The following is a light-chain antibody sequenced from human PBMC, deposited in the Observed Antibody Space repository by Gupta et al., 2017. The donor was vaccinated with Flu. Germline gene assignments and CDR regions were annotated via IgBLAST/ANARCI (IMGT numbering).Light chain of an antibody. Sequence: DIVMTQSPLSLLVIPGEPASISCRSSQSLLHSNGYNYLDWYLQKPGQSPQLLIYLGSNRASGVPDRFSGSGSGTDFTLKISRVEAEDVGVYYCMQALQTPFTFGPGTKVDIK. CDR1: QSLLHSNGYNY. CDR3: MQALQTPFT. CDR2: LGS. V-gene: IGKV2-28*01. J-gene: IGKJ3*01.